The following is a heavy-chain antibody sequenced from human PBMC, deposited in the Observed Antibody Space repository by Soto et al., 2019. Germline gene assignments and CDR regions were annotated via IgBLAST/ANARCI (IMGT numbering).Heavy chain of an antibody. CDR3: ARTDASGAPCDR. CDR2: ISSTSTYI. J-gene: IGHJ5*02. CDR1: GFTFRSYS. Sequence: VQLVESGGGLVKPGGSLRLSCAASGFTFRSYSMNWVRQAPGKGLEWVSSISSTSTYIYYADSLKGRFTISRDNAKKSFYLQMNNVSAEDPAVYYCARTDASGAPCDRWGQGTLVTVSS. V-gene: IGHV3-21*01. D-gene: IGHD3-3*01.